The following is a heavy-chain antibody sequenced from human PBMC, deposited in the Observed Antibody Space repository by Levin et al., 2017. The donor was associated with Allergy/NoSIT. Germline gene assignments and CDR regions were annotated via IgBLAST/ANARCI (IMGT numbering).Heavy chain of an antibody. D-gene: IGHD4-17*01. Sequence: GGSLRLSCAASGFNFETSWMHWVRQVPGQGLEWVGLINDYGSKTHFADSLKGRFTMSRDNTKNMLFLEMENLRAEDTAIYYCAKDLGDYVLDCWGQGTLVTVSS. CDR3: AKDLGDYVLDC. CDR2: INDYGSKT. CDR1: GFNFETSW. V-gene: IGHV3-74*01. J-gene: IGHJ4*02.